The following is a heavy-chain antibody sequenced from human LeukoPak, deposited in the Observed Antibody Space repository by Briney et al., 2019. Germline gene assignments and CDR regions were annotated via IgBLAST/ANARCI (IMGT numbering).Heavy chain of an antibody. D-gene: IGHD4-17*01. J-gene: IGHJ4*02. Sequence: PSETLSLTCTVSGGSISSSRYYWGWIRQPPGKGLEWIGSIYYSGSTYYNPSLKSRVTISVDTSKNQFSLKLSSVTAADTAVYYCARQRDYGDYYFDYWGQGTLVTVSS. CDR1: GGSISSSRYY. CDR2: IYYSGST. V-gene: IGHV4-39*01. CDR3: ARQRDYGDYYFDY.